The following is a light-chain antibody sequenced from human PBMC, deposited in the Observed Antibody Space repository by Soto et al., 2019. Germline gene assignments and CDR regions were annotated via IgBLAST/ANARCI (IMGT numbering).Light chain of an antibody. CDR2: DVS. V-gene: IGLV2-14*01. J-gene: IGLJ1*01. Sequence: QSVLTQPASLSGSAGQSITISCTGTRRDVGGYNYVSWYQQHPGKAPKLMIYDVSNRPSGVSNRFSGSKSGDTASLTISGLQAEDEADYYCSSYTTGSTLFGTGT. CDR1: RRDVGGYNY. CDR3: SSYTTGSTL.